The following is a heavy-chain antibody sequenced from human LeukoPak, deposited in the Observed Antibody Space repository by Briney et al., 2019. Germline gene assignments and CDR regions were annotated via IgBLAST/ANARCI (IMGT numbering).Heavy chain of an antibody. V-gene: IGHV3-73*01. CDR1: GFTFSGSA. CDR3: TTPRLPATDYYYYYMDV. Sequence: PGGSLRLSCAASGFTFSGSAMHWVRQASGKGLEWVGRIRSKANSYATAYAASVKGRFTISRDDSKNTAYLQMNSLKTEDTAVYYCTTPRLPATDYYYYYMDVWGKGTTVTVSS. D-gene: IGHD2-21*01. J-gene: IGHJ6*03. CDR2: IRSKANSYAT.